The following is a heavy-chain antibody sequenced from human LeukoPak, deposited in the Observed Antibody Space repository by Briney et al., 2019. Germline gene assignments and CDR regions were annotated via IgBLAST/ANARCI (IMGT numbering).Heavy chain of an antibody. D-gene: IGHD6-19*01. Sequence: ASVKVSCKVSGYILTELSMHWVRQAPGKGLEWMGCFDPEDGETIYAQKFQGRVTMTEDTSTDTAYMELSSLRSEDTAVYYCATPIAVAGTPLGYYFDYWGQGTLVTVSS. V-gene: IGHV1-24*01. J-gene: IGHJ4*02. CDR2: FDPEDGET. CDR3: ATPIAVAGTPLGYYFDY. CDR1: GYILTELS.